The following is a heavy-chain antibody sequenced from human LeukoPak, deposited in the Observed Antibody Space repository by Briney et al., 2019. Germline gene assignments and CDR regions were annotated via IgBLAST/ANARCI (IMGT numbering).Heavy chain of an antibody. CDR3: AGEVGDYISSKVGWFDP. D-gene: IGHD6-6*01. CDR2: INPNSGGT. J-gene: IGHJ5*02. V-gene: IGHV1-2*02. Sequence: GASVTVSCKASGYTFTGYYMHWVRQAPGQGLEWMGWINPNSGGTNYAQKFQGRATMTRDTSISTAYMELSRLRSDDTAVYYCAGEVGDYISSKVGWFDPWGQGTLVTVSS. CDR1: GYTFTGYY.